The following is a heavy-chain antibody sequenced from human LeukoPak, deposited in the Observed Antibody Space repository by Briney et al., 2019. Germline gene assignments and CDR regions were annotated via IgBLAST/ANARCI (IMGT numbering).Heavy chain of an antibody. CDR1: GFIFSSAW. J-gene: IGHJ4*02. Sequence: GGSLRLSCAASGFIFSSAWMTWVRQAPGKGLEWVGHIKNKSYGGTTDYAAPVKGRFIISRDDSKNTLYLQMNRLRPEDTAVYYCARGLCTSTGCYQGPFDFWGQGMLVTVSS. V-gene: IGHV3-15*01. D-gene: IGHD2-2*01. CDR3: ARGLCTSTGCYQGPFDF. CDR2: IKNKSYGGTT.